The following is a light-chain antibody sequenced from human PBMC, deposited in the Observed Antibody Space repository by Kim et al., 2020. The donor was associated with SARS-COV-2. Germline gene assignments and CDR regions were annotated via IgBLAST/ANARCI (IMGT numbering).Light chain of an antibody. Sequence: LSPGERPILSCRASQSVSSSYLAWYQHKPGQSPRLLIHGASSRATGVPDRFRGGGSGTDFTLTITRLEPEDFAVYYCQQYGRSPTTFGQGTRLEIK. CDR2: GAS. CDR1: QSVSSSY. CDR3: QQYGRSPTT. V-gene: IGKV3-20*01. J-gene: IGKJ5*01.